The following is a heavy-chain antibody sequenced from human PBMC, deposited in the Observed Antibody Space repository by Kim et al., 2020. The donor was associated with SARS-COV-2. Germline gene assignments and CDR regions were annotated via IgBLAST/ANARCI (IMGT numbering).Heavy chain of an antibody. CDR2: IKSKTDGGTT. CDR3: TTASNIAVATTDY. D-gene: IGHD6-19*01. J-gene: IGHJ4*01. Sequence: GGSLRLSCAASGFTFSNAWMSWVRQAPGKGLEWVGRIKSKTDGGTTDYAAPVKGRFTISSDDSKNTLYLKMNSLKTEDTSVYYCTTASNIAVATTDYWGQGNLVVVSS. V-gene: IGHV3-15*01. CDR1: GFTFSNAW.